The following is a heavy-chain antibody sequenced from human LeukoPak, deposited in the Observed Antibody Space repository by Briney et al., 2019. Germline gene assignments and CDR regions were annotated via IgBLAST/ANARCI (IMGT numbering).Heavy chain of an antibody. CDR3: ARAAPRIAARLGWFDP. D-gene: IGHD6-6*01. J-gene: IGHJ5*02. CDR2: IYYSGST. V-gene: IGHV4-59*01. CDR1: GGSISSYY. Sequence: SETLSLTCTVSGGSISSYYWSWIRQPPGKGLEWIGYIYYSGSTNYNPSLKSRVTISVDTSKNQFSLKLSSVTAADTAVYYCARAAPRIAARLGWFDPWGQGTLVTASS.